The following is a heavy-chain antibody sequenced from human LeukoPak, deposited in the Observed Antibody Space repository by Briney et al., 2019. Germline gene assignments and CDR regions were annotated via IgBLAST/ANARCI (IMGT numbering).Heavy chain of an antibody. D-gene: IGHD3-22*01. CDR3: ARSYYYGISGYYSAFDI. CDR1: GFTFDDYG. CDR2: INWNGGGT. Sequence: PGGSLRLSCAASGFTFDDYGMSWVRQAPGKGLEWVSGINWNGGGTGYADPVKGRFTISRDNAKNSLYLQMNSLRAEDTALYYCARSYYYGISGYYSAFDIWGQGTMVTVSS. J-gene: IGHJ3*02. V-gene: IGHV3-20*04.